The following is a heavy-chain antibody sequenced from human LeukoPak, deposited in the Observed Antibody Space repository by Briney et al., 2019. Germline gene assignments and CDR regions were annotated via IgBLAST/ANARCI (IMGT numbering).Heavy chain of an antibody. J-gene: IGHJ5*02. Sequence: GGSLRLSCAASGFTFSSYSMDWVRQAPGKGLEWVSSISSSSSYIYYADSVKGRFTISRDNAKNSLYLQMNSLRAEDTAVYYCARALGYCSGGSCSEGDPWGQGTLVTVSS. CDR1: GFTFSSYS. CDR2: ISSSSSYI. V-gene: IGHV3-21*01. CDR3: ARALGYCSGGSCSEGDP. D-gene: IGHD2-15*01.